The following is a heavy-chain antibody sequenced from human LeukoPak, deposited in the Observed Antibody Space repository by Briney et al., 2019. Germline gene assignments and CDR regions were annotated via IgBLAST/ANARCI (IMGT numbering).Heavy chain of an antibody. CDR1: GFTFSSYG. D-gene: IGHD3-3*01. CDR2: TSYNGRNS. CDR3: AKATNYDFWSGSLGLDH. J-gene: IGHJ4*02. Sequence: PRRSLTLSCAASGFTFSSYGMHWVRQAPGKGLEWVALTSYNGRNSYYSDSVKGRVSISRDNSQRTVFLQMNNVKTEDTAIYYCAKATNYDFWSGSLGLDHWGQGFLVTVSS. V-gene: IGHV3-30*18.